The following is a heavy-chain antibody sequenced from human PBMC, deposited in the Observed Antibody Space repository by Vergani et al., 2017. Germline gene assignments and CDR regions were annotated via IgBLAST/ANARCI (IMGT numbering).Heavy chain of an antibody. CDR3: ARHKEQLVPGNYYYYYYMDV. V-gene: IGHV4-38-2*02. D-gene: IGHD6-13*01. CDR1: NYSIGRDYF. Sequence: QVHLQESGPGLVKPSETLSLTCSVSNYSIGRDYFWGWIRQPPGKGLEWIGTIYYSGSTYYNPSLKSRVTISVDTSKNQFSLKLNSVTAADTAVHYCARHKEQLVPGNYYYYYYMDVWGKGTTVTVSS. J-gene: IGHJ6*03. CDR2: IYYSGST.